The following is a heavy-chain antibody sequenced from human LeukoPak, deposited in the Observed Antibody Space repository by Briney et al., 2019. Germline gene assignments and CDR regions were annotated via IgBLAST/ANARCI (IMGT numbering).Heavy chain of an antibody. Sequence: ASVKVSCKASGYTFTSYAMHWVRQAPGQRLEWMGWINAGNGNTKYSQKFQGRVTITRDTSTSTVYMELSSLRSEDTAVYYCARDSPISGSYYGGLGYWGQGTLVTVSS. D-gene: IGHD1-26*01. CDR3: ARDSPISGSYYGGLGY. CDR2: INAGNGNT. CDR1: GYTFTSYA. J-gene: IGHJ4*02. V-gene: IGHV1-3*01.